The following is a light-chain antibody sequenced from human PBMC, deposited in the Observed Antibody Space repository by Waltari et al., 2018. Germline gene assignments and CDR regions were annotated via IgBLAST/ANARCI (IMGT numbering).Light chain of an antibody. CDR3: MMVHNNAVV. CDR2: YKADSDN. V-gene: IGLV5-45*01. CDR1: SGIDVGTYS. J-gene: IGLJ3*02. Sequence: QAVLTQPASLSASPVSSASLTCTLRSGIDVGTYSIYWYQQRPGSPPQFLVRYKADSDNQHGPGVPSLFSGAKDTSANAGNLLIAGLQAEDEADYYCMMVHNNAVVFGGGTKLTVL.